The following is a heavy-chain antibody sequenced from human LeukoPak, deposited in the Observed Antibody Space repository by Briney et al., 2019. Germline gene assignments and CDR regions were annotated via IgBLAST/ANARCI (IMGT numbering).Heavy chain of an antibody. D-gene: IGHD3-22*01. CDR3: TTDDGSSGNPLDD. J-gene: IGHJ4*02. V-gene: IGHV3-15*01. CDR2: IKSKYDGGNT. Sequence: GGSLTLSCAASGFTFSNAWVSWVRQAPGKGLEWVGSIKSKYDGGNTDYAAPVKGRFTISRDDSKNTVYLQMNSLKSEDTALYYCTTDDGSSGNPLDDWGQGTLVTVSS. CDR1: GFTFSNAW.